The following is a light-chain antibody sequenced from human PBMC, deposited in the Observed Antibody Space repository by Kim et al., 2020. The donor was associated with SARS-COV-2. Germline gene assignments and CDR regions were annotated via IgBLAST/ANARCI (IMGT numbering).Light chain of an antibody. CDR1: NSNIGAGYD. CDR2: VNN. Sequence: QSVLTQPPSVSGAPGQRVTISCTGSNSNIGAGYDVHWYQQFPGTAPKLLIYVNNNRPSGVPDRFSGSKSDTSASLAITGLQAGDEADYYCQSYDSSLSGSKVFGGGTQLTVL. V-gene: IGLV1-40*01. J-gene: IGLJ2*01. CDR3: QSYDSSLSGSKV.